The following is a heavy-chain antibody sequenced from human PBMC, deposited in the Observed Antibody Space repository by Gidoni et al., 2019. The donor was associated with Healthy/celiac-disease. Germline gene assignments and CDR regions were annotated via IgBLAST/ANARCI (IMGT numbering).Heavy chain of an antibody. V-gene: IGHV3-30*03. CDR2: ISYDGSKT. CDR1: GFTFSSYG. CDR3: AREDSGSYYEPDY. J-gene: IGHJ4*02. D-gene: IGHD1-26*01. Sequence: QVQLVESGGGVVQPGRSLRLSCAASGFTFSSYGMHWVRQAPGKGLEWLAVISYDGSKTYYADSVKGRFTISRDNSKNTLYLQMNSLRAEDTAVYYCAREDSGSYYEPDYWGQGTLVTVSS.